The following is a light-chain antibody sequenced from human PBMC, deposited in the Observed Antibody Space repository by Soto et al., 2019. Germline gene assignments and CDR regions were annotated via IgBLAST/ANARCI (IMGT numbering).Light chain of an antibody. Sequence: EIQMTQSPSSLSASVGDRVTITCRASQSISSYVNWYQQKLGKAPKLLIYGASSLVNGVPSRFRGSGSGTDFTLTISSLQRDDLASYYCQQSYSRPYTFGQRTKLEIK. CDR3: QQSYSRPYT. CDR2: GAS. J-gene: IGKJ2*01. V-gene: IGKV1-39*01. CDR1: QSISSY.